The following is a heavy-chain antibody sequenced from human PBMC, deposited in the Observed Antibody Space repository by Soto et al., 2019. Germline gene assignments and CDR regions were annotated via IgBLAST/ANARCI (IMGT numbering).Heavy chain of an antibody. CDR1: GFTFSSHW. V-gene: IGHV3-7*01. J-gene: IGHJ6*02. CDR3: ARDPPPLDYYDSSGYFQTRRGGRRYGMDV. Sequence: GGSLRLSCAASGFTFSSHWMSWVRQAPGKGLEWVANIKQDGSEKYYVDSVKGRFTISRDNAKNSLYLQMNSLRAEDTAVYYCARDPPPLDYYDSSGYFQTRRGGRRYGMDVWGQGTTVTVSS. D-gene: IGHD3-22*01. CDR2: IKQDGSEK.